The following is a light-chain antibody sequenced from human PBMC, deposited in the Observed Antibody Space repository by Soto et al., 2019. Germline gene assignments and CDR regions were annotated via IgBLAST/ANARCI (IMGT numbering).Light chain of an antibody. V-gene: IGLV2-14*01. J-gene: IGLJ2*01. CDR3: SSYTSSSSVV. CDR1: SSDVGVYNY. Sequence: QSALPQPASVSGSPGQSITISCTGTSSDVGVYNYVSWYQQHPGKAPKLTIYEVSDRPSGVSNRFSGSKSDNTASLTISGLQAGDEADYHVSSYTSSSSVVFGGGTKLTVL. CDR2: EVS.